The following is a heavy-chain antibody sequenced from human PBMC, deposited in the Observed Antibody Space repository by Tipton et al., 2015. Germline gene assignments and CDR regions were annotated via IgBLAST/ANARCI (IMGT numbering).Heavy chain of an antibody. Sequence: VQLVQSGGGLVKPGGSLRLSCAASGFIFSGYWMHWVRQAPGKGLVWVSRIKSDGSSISYADSVKGRFTISRDNAKNTLYLQMNSLRAEDTAVYFCARGDYFDYWGQGTLVIVSS. J-gene: IGHJ4*02. CDR3: ARGDYFDY. V-gene: IGHV3-74*02. CDR2: IKSDGSSI. CDR1: GFIFSGYW.